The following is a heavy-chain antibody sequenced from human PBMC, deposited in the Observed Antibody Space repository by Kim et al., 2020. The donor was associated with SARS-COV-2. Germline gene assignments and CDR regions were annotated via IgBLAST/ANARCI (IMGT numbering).Heavy chain of an antibody. J-gene: IGHJ6*01. CDR3: ARVLGGWTLYYYYGMDV. Sequence: GGSLRLSCAASGFTFSSYGMHWVRQAPGKGLEWVAVISYDGSNKYYADSVKGRFTISRDNSKNTLYLQMNSLRAEDTAVYYCARVLGGWTLYYYYGMDV. CDR1: GFTFSSYG. CDR2: ISYDGSNK. D-gene: IGHD6-19*01. V-gene: IGHV3-33*05.